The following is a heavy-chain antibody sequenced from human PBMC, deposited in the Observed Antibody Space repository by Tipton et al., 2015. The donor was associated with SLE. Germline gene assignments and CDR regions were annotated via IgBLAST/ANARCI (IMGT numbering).Heavy chain of an antibody. Sequence: GSLRLSCTVSGGSISSYYWSWVRQAPGKGLEWVSVIYSGGSTYYADSVKGRFTISRHNSRNTLYLQMNSLRAEDTAVYYCARGGVSYMDVWGKGTTVTVSS. CDR1: GGSISSYY. J-gene: IGHJ6*03. CDR3: ARGGVSYMDV. V-gene: IGHV3-53*04. CDR2: IYSGGST. D-gene: IGHD3-16*01.